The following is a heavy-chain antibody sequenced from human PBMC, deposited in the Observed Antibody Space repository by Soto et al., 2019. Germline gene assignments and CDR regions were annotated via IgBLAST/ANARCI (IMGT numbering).Heavy chain of an antibody. CDR2: VIPIFGTA. CDR3: ARVRSSGFSNGYGIGFWFDP. Sequence: QVQLVQSGAEVKKPGSSVKVSCKASGGTFSSYAISWVRQAPGQGHEWMGGVIPIFGTANYARKFQGRVTMTADESTSTAYMQLTSLRSEDTAVYYCARVRSSGFSNGYGIGFWFDPWGQGNLVTVSS. D-gene: IGHD5-18*01. J-gene: IGHJ5*02. V-gene: IGHV1-69*01. CDR1: GGTFSSYA.